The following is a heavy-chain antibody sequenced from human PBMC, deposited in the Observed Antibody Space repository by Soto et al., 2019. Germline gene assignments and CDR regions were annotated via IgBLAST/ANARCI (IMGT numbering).Heavy chain of an antibody. CDR1: GYSFIDYY. D-gene: IGHD3-22*01. V-gene: IGHV1-2*02. Sequence: QVQLVQSGAEVKKPGASVKVSCEASGYSFIDYYMHWVRQAPGQGFEWMGRISPKSGGTNYAQKFEGRVTLTWDTSRNLAYRELSSVRSEDTAVYYCARPPGYISEWYYFDLLGQLTRVTVSS. CDR3: ARPPGYISEWYYFDL. J-gene: IGHJ4*02. CDR2: ISPKSGGT.